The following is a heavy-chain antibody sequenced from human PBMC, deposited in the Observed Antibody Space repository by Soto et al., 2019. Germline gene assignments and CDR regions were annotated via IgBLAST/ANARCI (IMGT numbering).Heavy chain of an antibody. CDR3: AGANWYSDY. D-gene: IGHD7-27*01. CDR2: IYYTGST. V-gene: IGHV4-59*13. CDR1: GGSISNYY. Sequence: QVHLQESGPGLVKPSETLSLTCTVSGGSISNYYWSWIRQPPGKGLEWIGYIYYTGSTNYNPSLTSRVTMSVDTSELQRSLNLTSLTAADTAICVCAGANWYSDYWGQGTLVTVSS. J-gene: IGHJ4*02.